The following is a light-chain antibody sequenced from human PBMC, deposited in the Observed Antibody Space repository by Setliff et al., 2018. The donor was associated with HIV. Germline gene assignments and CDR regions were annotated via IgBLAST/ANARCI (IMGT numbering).Light chain of an antibody. V-gene: IGLV2-11*01. J-gene: IGLJ1*01. CDR2: DVI. Sequence: QSALTQPRSVSGFPGQSLTFSCTGSSSDIGTYNYVSWYQQHPGEAPKLIIYDVIRRPSGVPNRFSGSKSGNTASLTISGLQTEDEADYYCCSYAGSSTSYVFGTGTKVTVL. CDR1: SSDIGTYNY. CDR3: CSYAGSSTSYV.